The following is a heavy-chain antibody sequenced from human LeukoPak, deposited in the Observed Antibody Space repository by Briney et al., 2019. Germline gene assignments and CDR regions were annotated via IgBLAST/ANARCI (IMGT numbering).Heavy chain of an antibody. CDR2: IYHSGST. D-gene: IGHD5-12*01. CDR1: GGSNSSGGYS. Sequence: SQTLSLTCAVSGGSNSSGGYSWSWIRQPPGKGLEWIGYIYHSGSTYYNPSLKSRVTISVDRSKNQFSLKLSSVTAADTAVYYCASSREGYSGYDLDYWGQGTLVTVSS. V-gene: IGHV4-30-2*01. J-gene: IGHJ4*02. CDR3: ASSREGYSGYDLDY.